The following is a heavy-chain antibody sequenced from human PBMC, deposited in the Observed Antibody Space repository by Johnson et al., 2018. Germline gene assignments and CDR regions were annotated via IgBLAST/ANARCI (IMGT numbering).Heavy chain of an antibody. CDR1: GDSISSSSYY. Sequence: QVQLQQWGAGLLKPSETLSLICTVSGDSISSSSYYWGWIRQPPGKGLEWIGSIYYSGATYYNPSLKSRVTISVDTSKNQFSLKLSSVTAADTAVYYCAWGSGDYYYMDVWGKGTTVTVSS. CDR2: IYYSGAT. D-gene: IGHD7-27*01. V-gene: IGHV4-39*07. J-gene: IGHJ6*03. CDR3: AWGSGDYYYMDV.